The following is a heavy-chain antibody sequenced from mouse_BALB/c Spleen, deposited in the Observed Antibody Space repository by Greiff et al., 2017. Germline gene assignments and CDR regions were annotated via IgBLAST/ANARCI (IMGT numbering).Heavy chain of an antibody. CDR3: ARRNYGSSYAMDY. V-gene: IGHV5-9-4*01. CDR2: ISSGGSYT. D-gene: IGHD1-1*01. J-gene: IGHJ4*01. CDR1: GFTFSSYA. Sequence: EVKLVESGGGLVKPGGSLKLSCAASGFTFSSYAMSWVRQSPEKRLEWVAEISSGGSYTYYPDTVTGRFTISRDNAKNTLYLEMSSLRSEDTAMYYCARRNYGSSYAMDYWGQGTSVTVSS.